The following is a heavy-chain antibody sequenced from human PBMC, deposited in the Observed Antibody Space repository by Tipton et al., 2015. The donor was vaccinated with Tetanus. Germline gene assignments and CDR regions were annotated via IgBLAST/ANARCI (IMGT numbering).Heavy chain of an antibody. CDR3: AREADCSGGSCFSGDFDN. Sequence: SLRLSCAASGFTFSSYGMHWVRQAPGKGLEWVSVISYDGSNQYYAESVKGRFTISRDNSKNTLYLQMNSLRAEDTAVYYCAREADCSGGSCFSGDFDNWGQGTQVTVSS. CDR2: ISYDGSNQ. J-gene: IGHJ4*02. V-gene: IGHV3-30*03. D-gene: IGHD2-15*01. CDR1: GFTFSSYG.